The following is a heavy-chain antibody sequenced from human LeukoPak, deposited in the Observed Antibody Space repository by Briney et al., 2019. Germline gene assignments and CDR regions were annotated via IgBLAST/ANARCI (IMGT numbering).Heavy chain of an antibody. D-gene: IGHD3-16*01. CDR3: ARGNGYPFDY. J-gene: IGHJ4*02. CDR1: GDSVSSNSAA. V-gene: IGHV6-1*01. CDR2: TYYRSKWYN. Sequence: SQTLSLTCAISGDSVSSNSAAWNWIRQSPSRGLEWLGRTYYRSKWYNDYAVSVKGRVTINPDASKKQFSLQLNSVTPEDTAMYYCARGNGYPFDYWGQGTLVTVSS.